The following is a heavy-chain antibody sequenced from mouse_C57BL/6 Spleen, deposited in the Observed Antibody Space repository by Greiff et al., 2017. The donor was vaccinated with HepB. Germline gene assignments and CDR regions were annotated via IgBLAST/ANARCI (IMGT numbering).Heavy chain of an antibody. V-gene: IGHV1-69*01. CDR1: GYTFTSYW. CDR2: IDPSDSYT. J-gene: IGHJ2*01. Sequence: QVQLQQPGAELVMPGASVKLSCTASGYTFTSYWMHWVKQTPGQGLEWIGEIDPSDSYTNYNQKFKGKSTLTVDKSSSTAYMQLSSLTSEDSAVYYCAREGTGGGDYWGQGTTLTAAS. CDR3: AREGTGGGDY. D-gene: IGHD4-1*01.